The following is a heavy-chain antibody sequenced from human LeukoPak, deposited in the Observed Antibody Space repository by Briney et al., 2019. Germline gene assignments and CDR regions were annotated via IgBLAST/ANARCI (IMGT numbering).Heavy chain of an antibody. J-gene: IGHJ5*02. CDR1: GFTFSNAW. CDR3: TTDPIAVVVAARLTNWFDP. Sequence: GGSLRLSCAASGFTFSNAWMSWVRQAPGKGLEWVGRIKSKTDGGTTDYAAPVKGRFTISRDDSKNTLYLQMNSLKTEDTAVYYCTTDPIAVVVAARLTNWFDPWGQGTLVTVSS. D-gene: IGHD2-15*01. V-gene: IGHV3-15*01. CDR2: IKSKTDGGTT.